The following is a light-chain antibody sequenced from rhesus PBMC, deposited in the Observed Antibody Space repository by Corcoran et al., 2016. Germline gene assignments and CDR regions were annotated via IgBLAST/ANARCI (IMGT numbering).Light chain of an antibody. V-gene: IGKV1-22*01. J-gene: IGKJ2*01. CDR2: KAA. CDR1: QSISSW. Sequence: DIQMTQSPSSLSASVGDTVTLTCRASQSISSWLAWYQPKPGKAPKLLIYKAASLQSGVPSRFSGSVFGTDFSLTISSLQSEDFANYDRQQYGSSPLYSFGQGTKVEIK. CDR3: QQYGSSPLYS.